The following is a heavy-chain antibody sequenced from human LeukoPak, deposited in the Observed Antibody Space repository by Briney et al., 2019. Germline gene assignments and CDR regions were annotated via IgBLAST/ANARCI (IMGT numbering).Heavy chain of an antibody. J-gene: IGHJ4*02. Sequence: SGTLSLTCGVSGGSITRTNWWSWGRQPPGQGLEWIGEVSLTGLTNYNPSLSSRVIMALDTSKNHLSLNLTSVTAADTAVYYCTRENGAFSPFGYWGQGTLVTVSS. D-gene: IGHD2-8*01. CDR1: GGSITRTNW. CDR3: TRENGAFSPFGY. CDR2: VSLTGLT. V-gene: IGHV4-4*02.